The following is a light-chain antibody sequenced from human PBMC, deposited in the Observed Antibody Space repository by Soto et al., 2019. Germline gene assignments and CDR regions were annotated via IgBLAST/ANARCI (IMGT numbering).Light chain of an antibody. CDR3: SSYSGTNYHYV. CDR1: SSDVGGYNY. Sequence: QSALTQPPSASGSFGQSVTISCTGTSSDVGGYNYVSWYQQHPGKAPKLMIYEVSERPSGVPDRFSGSKSGNTASLTVSGLQADDEADYYCSSYSGTNYHYVFGFGTKVTVL. CDR2: EVS. V-gene: IGLV2-8*01. J-gene: IGLJ1*01.